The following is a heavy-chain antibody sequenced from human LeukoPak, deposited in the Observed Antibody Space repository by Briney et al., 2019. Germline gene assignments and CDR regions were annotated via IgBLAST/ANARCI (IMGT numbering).Heavy chain of an antibody. Sequence: ASVKVSCKASGYTFTGYYMHWVRQAPGQGLEWMGWINPNSGGTNYAQKFQGWVTMTRDTSISTAYMELSRLRSDDSAVYYCVRAPSLEMATTGFDYWGQGTLVTVSS. D-gene: IGHD5-24*01. J-gene: IGHJ4*02. V-gene: IGHV1-2*04. CDR3: VRAPSLEMATTGFDY. CDR1: GYTFTGYY. CDR2: INPNSGGT.